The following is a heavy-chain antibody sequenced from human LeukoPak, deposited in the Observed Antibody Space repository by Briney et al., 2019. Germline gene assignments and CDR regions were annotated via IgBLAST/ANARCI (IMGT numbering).Heavy chain of an antibody. V-gene: IGHV3-15*01. Sequence: PGGSLRLSCAASGFTFNNAWMGWVRQAPGKGLEWVGRIKSKTDGGTTDYAAPVKGRFTISRDDSKNTLYLQMNSLKTEDTAVYYCTRMTTVTTGGYWGQGTLVTVSS. CDR1: GFTFNNAW. CDR2: IKSKTDGGTT. J-gene: IGHJ4*02. CDR3: TRMTTVTTGGY. D-gene: IGHD4-17*01.